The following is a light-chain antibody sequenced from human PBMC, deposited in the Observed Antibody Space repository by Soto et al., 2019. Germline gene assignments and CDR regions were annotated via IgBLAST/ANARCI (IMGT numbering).Light chain of an antibody. CDR1: QSLSNNIY. V-gene: IGKV3-20*01. Sequence: EIVLTQSPGSLSLFPGERVNLXCRASQSLSNNIYLAWYQQKPGQAPRLXXYGASSRAHGSPNRFSGSGSVTDFTRTISRLEPEDFAVYYGQQYGNSPQTFGQGTKVDIK. J-gene: IGKJ1*01. CDR3: QQYGNSPQT. CDR2: GAS.